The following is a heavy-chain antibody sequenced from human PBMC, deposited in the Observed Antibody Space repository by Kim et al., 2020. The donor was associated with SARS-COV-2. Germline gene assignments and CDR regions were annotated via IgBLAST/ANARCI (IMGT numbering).Heavy chain of an antibody. J-gene: IGHJ5*02. CDR3: ARDKSIAARPGNWFDP. Sequence: ASVKVSCKASGYTFTSHGISWVRQAPGQGLEWMGWISGYNGNTNYAQKFQGRVTMTTDTSTSTAYMELRSLRSDDTAVYYCARDKSIAARPGNWFDPWGQGTLVTVSS. D-gene: IGHD6-6*01. V-gene: IGHV1-18*04. CDR1: GYTFTSHG. CDR2: ISGYNGNT.